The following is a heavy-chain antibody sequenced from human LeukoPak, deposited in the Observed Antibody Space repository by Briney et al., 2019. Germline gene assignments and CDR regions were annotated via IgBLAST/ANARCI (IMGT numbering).Heavy chain of an antibody. D-gene: IGHD5-18*01. V-gene: IGHV4-59*01. Sequence: SENLSLTCTVSGGSISSYYWSWIRQPPGKGLERIAYISDIGSINYNPSLKSRVTISVDTSKNQFSLKLSSVTAADTAVYYCARDKGYGYSYGFDYWGQGTLVTVSS. CDR1: GGSISSYY. CDR3: ARDKGYGYSYGFDY. CDR2: ISDIGSI. J-gene: IGHJ4*02.